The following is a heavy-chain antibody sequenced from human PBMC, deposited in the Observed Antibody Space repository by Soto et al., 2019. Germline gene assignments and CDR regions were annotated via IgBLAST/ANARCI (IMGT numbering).Heavy chain of an antibody. CDR1: GFTVSNNY. CDR2: IYSGGST. D-gene: IGHD6-13*01. V-gene: IGHV3-53*01. CDR3: ARDSRYLGSPSFDY. J-gene: IGHJ4*02. Sequence: GGSLRLSCAVSGFTVSNNYMSWVRQAPGKGLEGVSVIYSGGSTYYADSVKGRFTISRDNSKNTLYLQMNSLRAEDTAVYYCARDSRYLGSPSFDYWGQGTLVTVSS.